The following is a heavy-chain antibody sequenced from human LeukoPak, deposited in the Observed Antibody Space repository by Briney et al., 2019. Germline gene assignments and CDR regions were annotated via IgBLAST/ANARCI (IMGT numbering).Heavy chain of an antibody. Sequence: ASVKVSCKASGYTFTSYDINWVRQATGQGLEWMGWMYPNSGNTGYAQKFQGRVTMTRNTSISTAYMELSSLRSEDTAVYYCALFRMGTSYSFDYWGQGTLVTVSS. J-gene: IGHJ4*02. CDR2: MYPNSGNT. V-gene: IGHV1-8*01. D-gene: IGHD3-16*01. CDR1: GYTFTSYD. CDR3: ALFRMGTSYSFDY.